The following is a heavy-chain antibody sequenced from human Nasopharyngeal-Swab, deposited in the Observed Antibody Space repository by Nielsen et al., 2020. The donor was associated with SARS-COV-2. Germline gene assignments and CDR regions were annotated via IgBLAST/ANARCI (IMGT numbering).Heavy chain of an antibody. Sequence: GESLKISCAASGFTFSSYAMSWVRQAPGKGLEWVSAISGSGGSTYYADSVKGRFTISRDNSKNTLYLQMNCLRAEDTAVYYCAKDDRRSQWLVDYYYGMDVWGQGTTVTVSS. CDR3: AKDDRRSQWLVDYYYGMDV. V-gene: IGHV3-23*01. J-gene: IGHJ6*02. CDR1: GFTFSSYA. CDR2: ISGSGGST. D-gene: IGHD6-19*01.